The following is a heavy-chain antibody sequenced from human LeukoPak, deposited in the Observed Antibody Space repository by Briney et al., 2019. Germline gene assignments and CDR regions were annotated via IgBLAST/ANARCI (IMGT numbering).Heavy chain of an antibody. V-gene: IGHV4-59*01. D-gene: IGHD2-2*01. CDR1: GGSISSYY. J-gene: IGHJ5*02. CDR3: AALVSNWFDP. Sequence: SETLSLTCTVSGGSISSYYWSWIRQPPGKGLEWIGYIYYSGSTNYNPSLKSRVTISVDTSKNQFSLKLSSVTAADTAVYYCAALVSNWFDPWGQGTLVTVFS. CDR2: IYYSGST.